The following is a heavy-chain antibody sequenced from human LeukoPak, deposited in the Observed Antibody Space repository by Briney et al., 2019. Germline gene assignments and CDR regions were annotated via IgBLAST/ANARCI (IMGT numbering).Heavy chain of an antibody. V-gene: IGHV3-11*04. CDR3: ARVDCSSTSCYEFDY. J-gene: IGHJ4*02. D-gene: IGHD2-2*01. Sequence: GGSLRLSCAASGFTFSDYYMSCIRQAPGKGLEWVSYIRSSGSTIYYADSVKGRFTISRDNAKNSLYLQMNSLRAEDTAVYYCARVDCSSTSCYEFDYWGQGTLVTVSS. CDR1: GFTFSDYY. CDR2: IRSSGSTI.